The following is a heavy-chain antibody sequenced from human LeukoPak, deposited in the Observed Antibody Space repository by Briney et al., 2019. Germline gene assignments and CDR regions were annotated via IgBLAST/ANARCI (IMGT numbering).Heavy chain of an antibody. V-gene: IGHV1-18*01. J-gene: IGHJ4*02. Sequence: ASVKVSCKASGYTFTSYGISWVRQAPGQGLEWMGWISAYNGNTNYAQKLQGRVTMTTDTSTSTAYMELRSLRSDDPAVYYCAREWFGELLSKLRPNMFDYWGQGTLVTVSS. CDR2: ISAYNGNT. CDR3: AREWFGELLSKLRPNMFDY. D-gene: IGHD3-10*01. CDR1: GYTFTSYG.